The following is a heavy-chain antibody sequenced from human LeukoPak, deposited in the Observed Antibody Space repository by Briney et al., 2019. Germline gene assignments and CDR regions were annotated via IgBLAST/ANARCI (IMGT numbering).Heavy chain of an antibody. CDR3: ARGGGSSSWVDRRGYFDY. CDR1: GYTFTSYA. D-gene: IGHD6-13*01. CDR2: INAGNGNT. J-gene: IGHJ4*02. V-gene: IGHV1-3*01. Sequence: ASVKVSCKASGYTFTSYAMHWVRQAPGQRLEWMGWINAGNGNTKYSQKFQGRVTITRDTSASTAYMELSSLRSEDTAVYYCARGGGSSSWVDRRGYFDYWGQGTLVTVSS.